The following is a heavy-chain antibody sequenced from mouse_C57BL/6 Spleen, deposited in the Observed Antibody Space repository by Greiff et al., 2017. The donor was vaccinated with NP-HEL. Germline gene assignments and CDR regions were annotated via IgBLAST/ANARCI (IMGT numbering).Heavy chain of an antibody. CDR2: INPNYGTT. V-gene: IGHV1-39*01. J-gene: IGHJ4*01. D-gene: IGHD2-2*01. CDR3: AREDYGYDGYAMDY. CDR1: GYSFTDYN. Sequence: EVKLVESGPELVKPGASVKISCKASGYSFTDYNMNWVKQSNGKSLEWIGVINPNYGTTSYNQKFKGKATLTVDQSSSTAYMQLNSLTSEDSAVYYCAREDYGYDGYAMDYWGQGTSVTVSS.